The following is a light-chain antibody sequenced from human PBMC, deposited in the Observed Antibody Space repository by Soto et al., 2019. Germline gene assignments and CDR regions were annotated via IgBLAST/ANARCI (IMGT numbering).Light chain of an antibody. V-gene: IGKV3-20*01. CDR1: QSVSNSF. CDR3: QQSYSTPPT. Sequence: IVLTQSPGTLSLSPGPRSTLPCRASQSVSNSFLAWYQQKTGQAPRIXIYGASTRATGIPDRFSGSRYGTDFNLTISSLQTEDFATYYCQQSYSTPPTFGQGTKVDIK. J-gene: IGKJ1*01. CDR2: GAS.